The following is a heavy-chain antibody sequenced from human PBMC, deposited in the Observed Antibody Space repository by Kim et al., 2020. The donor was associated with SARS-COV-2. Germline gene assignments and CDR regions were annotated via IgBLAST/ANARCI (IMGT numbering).Heavy chain of an antibody. V-gene: IGHV3-53*01. Sequence: GGSLRLSCAASGFIVTNHYLTWVRQAPGKGLEWLSMIHIDGTTYYADSVRGRFTISRDTSENTLYLQMNNLRAEDMAIYFCRRGHWGDTPSWGQGTRVTISS. D-gene: IGHD7-27*01. CDR3: RRGHWGDTPS. CDR2: IHIDGTT. J-gene: IGHJ5*02. CDR1: GFIVTNHY.